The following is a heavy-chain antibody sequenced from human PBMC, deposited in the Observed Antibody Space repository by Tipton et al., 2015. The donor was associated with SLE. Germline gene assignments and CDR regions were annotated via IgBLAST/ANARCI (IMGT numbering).Heavy chain of an antibody. V-gene: IGHV4-38-2*02. CDR2: VYLSGST. CDR3: ARDWAIYGGNSLYFDL. CDR1: GYSISSGYY. D-gene: IGHD4-23*01. J-gene: IGHJ2*01. Sequence: TLSLTCTVSGYSISSGYYWGWIRRPPGKGLEWIGSVYLSGSTYYNPSLKSRVTISVDTSKNQFSLKLSSVTAADTAVYYCARDWAIYGGNSLYFDLWGRGTLVTVSS.